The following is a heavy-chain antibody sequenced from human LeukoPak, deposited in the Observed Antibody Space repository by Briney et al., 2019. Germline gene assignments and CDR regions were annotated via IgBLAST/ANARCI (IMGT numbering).Heavy chain of an antibody. V-gene: IGHV4-59*13. D-gene: IGHD3-22*01. J-gene: IGHJ3*02. CDR3: ARRKVYYDKSGYYYPGAFDI. CDR2: VYYSGGT. Sequence: SETLSLTCTVSGGPISNYHWSWVRQPPGKGMEWIGYVYYSGGTNYNSSLTSRVTISVDTTKNQFALELSSVSAADTAVYYCARRKVYYDKSGYYYPGAFDIWGQGAMVTVSS. CDR1: GGPISNYH.